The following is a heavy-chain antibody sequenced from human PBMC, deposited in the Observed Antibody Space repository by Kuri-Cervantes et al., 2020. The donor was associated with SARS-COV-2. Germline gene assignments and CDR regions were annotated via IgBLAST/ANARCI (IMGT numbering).Heavy chain of an antibody. J-gene: IGHJ6*02. V-gene: IGHV1-69*02. Sequence: SVKVSCKASGGTFSSYTISWVRQAPGQGLEWMGRIIPILGIANYAQKFQGRVTITADKSTSTAYMELSSLRFEDTAVYYCAADMAYCGGDCYSNYYYYYGMDVWGQGTTVTVSS. CDR2: IIPILGIA. CDR1: GGTFSSYT. CDR3: AADMAYCGGDCYSNYYYYYGMDV. D-gene: IGHD2-21*02.